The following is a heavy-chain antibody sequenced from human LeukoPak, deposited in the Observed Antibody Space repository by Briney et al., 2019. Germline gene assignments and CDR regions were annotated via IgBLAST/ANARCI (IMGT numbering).Heavy chain of an antibody. CDR2: TYYRSQWFD. D-gene: IGHD1-26*01. Sequence: SQTLSLTCAISGDSVSNNRASWGWTRQSPSRGLEWLGRTYYRSQWFDDYAPSLRNRITINPDTSKNQFSLQLTSVTPEDTAVYYCVRIRGLGLFDYWGQGTLVTVSS. CDR1: GDSVSNNRAS. V-gene: IGHV6-1*01. J-gene: IGHJ4*02. CDR3: VRIRGLGLFDY.